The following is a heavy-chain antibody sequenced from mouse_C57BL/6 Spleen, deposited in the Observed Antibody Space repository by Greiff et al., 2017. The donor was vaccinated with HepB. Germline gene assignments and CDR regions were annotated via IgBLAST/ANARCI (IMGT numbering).Heavy chain of an antibody. Sequence: EVQLQQSGTVLARPGASVKMSCKTSGYTFTSYWMHWVNQRPGQGLEWIGAIYPGNSNNSYNQKFKGKVKLTAVTSASTAYMEISSLTNADSAVYYCTSKRIPPGAMDYWGQGTSVTVSS. CDR2: IYPGNSNN. CDR3: TSKRIPPGAMDY. J-gene: IGHJ4*01. V-gene: IGHV1-5*01. CDR1: GYTFTSYW. D-gene: IGHD5-2*01.